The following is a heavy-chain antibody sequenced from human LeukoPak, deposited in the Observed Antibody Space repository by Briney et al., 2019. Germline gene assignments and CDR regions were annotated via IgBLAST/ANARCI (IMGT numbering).Heavy chain of an antibody. D-gene: IGHD3-3*01. Sequence: SETLSLTCTVSGGSISSYYWSWIRQPPGKGLEWIGYIYSTGSTNYNPSLKSRVTISVDTSKNQFSLKLSSVTAADTAVYYCARANYDFWSGYYNPAWFDPWGQGTLVTVSS. CDR3: ARANYDFWSGYYNPAWFDP. CDR1: GGSISSYY. CDR2: IYSTGST. V-gene: IGHV4-59*01. J-gene: IGHJ5*02.